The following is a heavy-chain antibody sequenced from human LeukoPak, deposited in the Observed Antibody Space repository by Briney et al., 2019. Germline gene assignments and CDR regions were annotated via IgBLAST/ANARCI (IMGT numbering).Heavy chain of an antibody. V-gene: IGHV3-30*18. J-gene: IGHJ4*02. CDR1: GFIFSNYA. CDR2: ISYDGSNK. D-gene: IGHD3-3*01. CDR3: AKDLGVRFLEWLLHY. Sequence: GGSLRLSCATSGFIFSNYAVNWVRQAPGKGLEWVAVISYDGSNKYYADSVKGRFTISRDNSKNTLYLQMNSLRAEDTAVYYCAKDLGVRFLEWLLHYWGQGTLVTVSS.